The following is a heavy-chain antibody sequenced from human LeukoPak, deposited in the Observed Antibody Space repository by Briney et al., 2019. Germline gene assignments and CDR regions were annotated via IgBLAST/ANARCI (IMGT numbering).Heavy chain of an antibody. J-gene: IGHJ4*02. CDR1: GGSFSGYN. Sequence: SETLSLTCAVYGGSFSGYNWSWIRQPPGKGLEWIGEINHSGSTNYNPSLKSRVTISVDTSKNQFSLKLSSVTAADTAVYYCARVKWPYNLDYWGQGTLVTVSS. D-gene: IGHD1-14*01. CDR3: ARVKWPYNLDY. V-gene: IGHV4-34*01. CDR2: INHSGST.